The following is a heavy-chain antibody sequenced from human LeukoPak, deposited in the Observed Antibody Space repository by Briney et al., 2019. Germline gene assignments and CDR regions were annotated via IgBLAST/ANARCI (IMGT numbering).Heavy chain of an antibody. CDR1: GFSLSSNW. Sequence: GGSLRLSCAAPGFSLSSNWMGWVRQAPGKGLEWVAHIKRDGSQKYYLDSVKGRFTISRDNAKNSLYLQMNSLRVEDTAVYYCARLGLEVGGPNWFDPWGQGTLVTVSS. CDR3: ARLGLEVGGPNWFDP. J-gene: IGHJ5*02. D-gene: IGHD1-1*01. V-gene: IGHV3-7*01. CDR2: IKRDGSQK.